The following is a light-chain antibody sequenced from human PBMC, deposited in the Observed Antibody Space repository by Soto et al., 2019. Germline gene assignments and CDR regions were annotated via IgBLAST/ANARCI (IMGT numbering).Light chain of an antibody. CDR3: PQLAIRPPA. V-gene: IGKV3-11*01. CDR2: DTS. Sequence: EFPWIQSPATLSLSPVERATLSCRASQNDSSYIAWYQQKPGQPPTLLIYDTSNRTTGIPARFSDSGSETDFTLTLCTLDPKFFTVYHSPQLAIRPPAFGQGTRLEIK. J-gene: IGKJ5*01. CDR1: QNDSSY.